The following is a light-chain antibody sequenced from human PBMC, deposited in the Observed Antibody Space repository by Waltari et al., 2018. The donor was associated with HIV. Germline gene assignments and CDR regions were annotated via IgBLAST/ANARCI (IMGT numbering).Light chain of an antibody. CDR2: EVK. V-gene: IGLV2-8*01. J-gene: IGLJ1*01. Sequence: QSALTQPPSASGSPGPAVTISCTGTSSDVGGDNYVSCYQQHPVKTPNLIIYEVKKRPAGVPYLFYAAKSGKTAFPTGSGLQADDAADYYRSSYSANNNFDVFGTGTKVTVL. CDR3: SSYSANNNFDV. CDR1: SSDVGGDNY.